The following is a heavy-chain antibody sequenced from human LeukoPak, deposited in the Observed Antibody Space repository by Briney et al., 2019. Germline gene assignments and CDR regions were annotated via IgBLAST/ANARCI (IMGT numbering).Heavy chain of an antibody. J-gene: IGHJ4*02. CDR2: ISSSSSTI. Sequence: GGSLRLSCAASGFIFSIYSMNWVRQAPGKGLEWVSYISSSSSTIHYVDSVKGRFTISRDDAKNSLYLQMNNLRAEDTAVYYCARDLYPGYWGQGTLVTVSS. CDR3: ARDLYPGY. D-gene: IGHD3-16*01. V-gene: IGHV3-48*01. CDR1: GFIFSIYS.